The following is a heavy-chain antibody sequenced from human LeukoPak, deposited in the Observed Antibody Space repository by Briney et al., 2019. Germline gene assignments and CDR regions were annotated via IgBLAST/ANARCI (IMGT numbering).Heavy chain of an antibody. J-gene: IGHJ4*02. CDR1: GYTFTSYG. D-gene: IGHD3-3*01. CDR3: ARDLKGQSATYDFWSGYYLDY. V-gene: IGHV1-18*01. CDR2: ISAYNGNT. Sequence: ASVKVSCKASGYTFTSYGISWVRQAPGQGLEWMGWISAYNGNTNYAQKLQGRVTMTTDTSTSTAYMELRSLRSDDTAVYYCARDLKGQSATYDFWSGYYLDYWGQGTLVIVSS.